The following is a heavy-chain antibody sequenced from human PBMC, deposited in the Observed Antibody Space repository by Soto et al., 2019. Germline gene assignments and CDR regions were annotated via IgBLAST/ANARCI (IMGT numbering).Heavy chain of an antibody. V-gene: IGHV4-34*01. J-gene: IGHJ6*02. CDR2: INHSGST. CDR3: QVSFRRFAYYYGMDV. Sequence: SETLSLTCAVYGGSFSGYYWSWIRQPPGKGLEWIGEINHSGSTNYNPSLKSRVTISVDTSKNQFSLKLSSVTAADTAVYYCQVSFRRFAYYYGMDVWGQGTTVTVSS. CDR1: GGSFSGYY. D-gene: IGHD3-16*01.